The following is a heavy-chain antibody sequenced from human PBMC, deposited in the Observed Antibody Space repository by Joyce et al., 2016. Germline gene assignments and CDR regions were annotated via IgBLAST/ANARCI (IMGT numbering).Heavy chain of an antibody. CDR1: GFTFSTYW. CDR2: IKQDGGEK. Sequence: EVQLVESGGGLVQPGGSLRLSCAASGFTFSTYWLSWVRQAPGKGLAGVVNIKQDGGEKYYVDSVKGRFTISRDNAKNSLYLQMDSLRAEDTAVYYCARVARCTDGDNCYSTFFDFWGQGTLVTVSS. J-gene: IGHJ4*02. D-gene: IGHD2-15*01. CDR3: ARVARCTDGDNCYSTFFDF. V-gene: IGHV3-7*03.